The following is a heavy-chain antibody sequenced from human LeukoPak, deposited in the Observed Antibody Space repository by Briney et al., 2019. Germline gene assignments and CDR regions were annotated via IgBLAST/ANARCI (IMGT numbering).Heavy chain of an antibody. CDR2: IYSGGST. CDR1: GFTVSSNY. CDR3: ARAGYSGSYYLAYYFDY. V-gene: IGHV3-66*01. D-gene: IGHD1-26*01. Sequence: GGSLRLSCAASGFTVSSNYMSWVRQAPGKGLEWVSVIYSGGSTYYADSVKGRFTISRDNSKNTLYLQMNSLRAEDTAVYYCARAGYSGSYYLAYYFDYWGQGTLVTVSS. J-gene: IGHJ4*02.